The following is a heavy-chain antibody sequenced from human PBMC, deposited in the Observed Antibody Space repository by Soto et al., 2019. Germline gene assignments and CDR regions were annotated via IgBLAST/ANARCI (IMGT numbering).Heavy chain of an antibody. V-gene: IGHV1-69*11. CDR2: IIPILGSP. J-gene: IGHJ4*02. CDR3: ARLRDGYNYFAY. Sequence: QVQLVQSGAEVKKPGSSVKVSCKASGGTISSYGINWVRQAPGQGLEWMGGIIPILGSPNYAQKFRGRVTITAAESTSTAYMELSSLRSDDTAVYYCARLRDGYNYFAYWGQGTLVTVSS. D-gene: IGHD5-12*01. CDR1: GGTISSYG.